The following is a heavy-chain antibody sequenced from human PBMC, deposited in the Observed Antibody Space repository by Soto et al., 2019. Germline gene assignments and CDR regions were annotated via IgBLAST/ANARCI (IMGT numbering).Heavy chain of an antibody. Sequence: ASVKVSCKASGFTFTSYALHWVRQAPGQRLEWMGWINAGNGNTKYSQKFQGRVTITRDTSASTLYMDLSGLKSEDTAVYYCARDLLSQDDAFDFWGQGTMVTVSS. CDR3: ARDLLSQDDAFDF. CDR1: GFTFTSYA. V-gene: IGHV1-3*01. J-gene: IGHJ3*01. CDR2: INAGNGNT.